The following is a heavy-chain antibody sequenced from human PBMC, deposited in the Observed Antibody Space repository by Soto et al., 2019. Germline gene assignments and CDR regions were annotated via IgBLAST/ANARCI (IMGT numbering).Heavy chain of an antibody. D-gene: IGHD3-22*01. CDR1: GFTFTDFG. Sequence: GGSLRLSCATSGFTFTDFGIHWVRQAPGKGLEWVAALSYDGTNEYYADSVKGRFTISRDNSKNTLYLQMNSLRAEDTAVYYCAKSYYYDSSGYHNWFDPWGQGTLVTVSS. V-gene: IGHV3-30*18. CDR3: AKSYYYDSSGYHNWFDP. J-gene: IGHJ5*02. CDR2: LSYDGTNE.